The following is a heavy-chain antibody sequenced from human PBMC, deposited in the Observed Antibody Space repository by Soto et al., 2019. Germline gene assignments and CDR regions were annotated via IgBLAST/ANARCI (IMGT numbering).Heavy chain of an antibody. CDR2: IYYSGST. D-gene: IGHD5-18*01. J-gene: IGHJ2*01. Sequence: QVQLQESGPGLVKPSETLSLTCTVSGGSVSSGSYYWSWIRQPPGKGLEWIGYIYYSGSTNYNPSLKSRVTISVDTSKHQFSLKLSSVTAADTAVYYCARSYVGYFDLWGRGTLVTVSS. CDR1: GGSVSSGSYY. CDR3: ARSYVGYFDL. V-gene: IGHV4-61*01.